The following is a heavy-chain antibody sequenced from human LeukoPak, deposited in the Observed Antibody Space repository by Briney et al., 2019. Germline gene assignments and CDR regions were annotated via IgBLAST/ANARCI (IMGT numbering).Heavy chain of an antibody. CDR1: GFTFSSYA. D-gene: IGHD3-10*01. J-gene: IGHJ5*02. Sequence: GGSLRLSCAASGFTFSSYAMSWVRQAPGKWLEWVSAISGSGGSTYYADSVKGRFTISRDNSKNTLYLQMNSLRAEDTAVYYCAKDIYGSGSYYNPHNWFDPWGQGTLVTVSS. CDR3: AKDIYGSGSYYNPHNWFDP. V-gene: IGHV3-23*01. CDR2: ISGSGGST.